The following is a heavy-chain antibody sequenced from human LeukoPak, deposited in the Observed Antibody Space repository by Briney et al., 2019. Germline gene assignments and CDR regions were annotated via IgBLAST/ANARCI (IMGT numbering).Heavy chain of an antibody. D-gene: IGHD3-10*01. CDR3: ARDLTMVRGVIPLDY. V-gene: IGHV7-4-1*02. Sequence: ASVKVSCKASGYTFISYAMNWVRQAPGQGLEWMGWINTNTGNPTYAQGFTGRFVFSLDTSVSTAYLQISSLKAEDTAVYYCARDLTMVRGVIPLDYWGQGTLVTVSS. CDR2: INTNTGNP. J-gene: IGHJ4*02. CDR1: GYTFISYA.